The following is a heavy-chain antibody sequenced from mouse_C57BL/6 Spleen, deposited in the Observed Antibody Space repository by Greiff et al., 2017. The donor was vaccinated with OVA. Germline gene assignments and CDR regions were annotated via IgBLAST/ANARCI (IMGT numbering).Heavy chain of an antibody. V-gene: IGHV1-80*01. CDR1: GYAFSSYW. CDR2: VYPGDGDT. D-gene: IGHD4-1*01. Sequence: QVQLKESGAELVKPGASVTLSCKASGYAFSSYWLNWLKQRPGKGLAWIGQVYPGDGDTTYNGKFKGKVTLTAAKSSSTAYMQLSRLTSEDSAVYCCAKLGLDYWGQGTTLTVSS. J-gene: IGHJ2*01. CDR3: AKLGLDY.